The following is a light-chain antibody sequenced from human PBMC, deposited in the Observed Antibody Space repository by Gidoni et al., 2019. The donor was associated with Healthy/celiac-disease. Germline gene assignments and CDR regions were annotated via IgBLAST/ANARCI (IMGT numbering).Light chain of an antibody. CDR3: SSYTSSSTPVV. CDR2: NVS. CDR1: SSDVGGYNY. J-gene: IGLJ2*01. V-gene: IGLV2-14*01. Sequence: QSALTQTASVSGYPGQSLTISCTGTSSDVGGYNYVSWYQQHPGKAPKLMIYNVSNRPSGVSTRFSGSKSGNTASLTISGLQAEDEADYSCSSYTSSSTPVVVGGGTKLTVL.